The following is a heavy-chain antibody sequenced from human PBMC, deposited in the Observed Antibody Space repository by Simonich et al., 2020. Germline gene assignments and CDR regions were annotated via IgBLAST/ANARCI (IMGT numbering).Heavy chain of an antibody. V-gene: IGHV3-21*01. CDR1: GFTFSSYS. J-gene: IGHJ3*02. Sequence: EVQLVESGGGLVKPGGSLRLSCAASGFTFSSYSMNWVRQAPGKGREWVSSISSRSSYKYYADSGKGRFTISRDNAKNSLYLQMNSLRAEDTAVYYCARGRDWGIEGGDAFDIWGQGTMVTVSS. CDR2: ISSRSSYK. CDR3: ARGRDWGIEGGDAFDI. D-gene: IGHD3-16*01.